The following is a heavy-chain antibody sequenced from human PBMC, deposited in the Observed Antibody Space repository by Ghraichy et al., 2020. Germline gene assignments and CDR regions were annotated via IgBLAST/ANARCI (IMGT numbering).Heavy chain of an antibody. CDR2: ISGSGGST. CDR1: GFTFSSYA. D-gene: IGHD3-10*01. CDR3: AKLGSGGPQNDYYYYYYMDV. Sequence: GGSLRLSCAASGFTFSSYAMSWVRQAPGKGLEWVSAISGSGGSTYYADSVKGRFTISRDNSKNTLYLQMNSLRAEDTAVYYCAKLGSGGPQNDYYYYYYMDVWGKGTTVTVSS. V-gene: IGHV3-23*01. J-gene: IGHJ6*03.